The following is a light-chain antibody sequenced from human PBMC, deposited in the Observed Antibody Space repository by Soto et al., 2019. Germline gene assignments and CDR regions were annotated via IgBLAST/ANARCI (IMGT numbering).Light chain of an antibody. V-gene: IGKV3-11*01. Sequence: EIVLTQSPATLSLSPGKIATLSCSASQSVSVYLAWFQQKPGQPPRLLIYDASKRATGIPPRFSGSGSTTEFTLTISRLEPEDFAVYYCQQYGSSSWTFGQGTKVDIK. CDR1: QSVSVY. J-gene: IGKJ1*01. CDR2: DAS. CDR3: QQYGSSSWT.